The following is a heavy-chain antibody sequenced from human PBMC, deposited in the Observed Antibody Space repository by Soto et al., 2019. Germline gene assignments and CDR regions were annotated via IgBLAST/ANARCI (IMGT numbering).Heavy chain of an antibody. V-gene: IGHV1-69*15. D-gene: IGHD3-16*01. J-gene: IGHJ5*02. CDR2: IIPIFGTT. Sequence: QVQLVQSGAEVKNPGSSVKVSCKASGGTFSTYAIGWVRQAPGQGLEWMGSIIPIFGTTNYAPKFQGRVTITADESAGTVYLAMRSLRYEDTAVYYCASPGAHYVPWGQGTLVTVSS. CDR3: ASPGAHYVP. CDR1: GGTFSTYA.